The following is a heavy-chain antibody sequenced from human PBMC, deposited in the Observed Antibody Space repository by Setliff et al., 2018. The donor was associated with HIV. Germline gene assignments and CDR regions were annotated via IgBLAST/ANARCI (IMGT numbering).Heavy chain of an antibody. CDR2: IYYAGNT. CDR1: GGSISSFSYY. CDR3: ARVVELQWGKAWFHP. J-gene: IGHJ5*02. D-gene: IGHD1-7*01. Sequence: SETLSLTCTVSGGSISSFSYYWAWIRQHPGKGLEWVGTIYYAGNTFYNPSFKSRVTISVDTSNRRFFLTLSSVTTADTAIYYCARVVELQWGKAWFHPWGQGTLVTVSS. V-gene: IGHV4-39*07.